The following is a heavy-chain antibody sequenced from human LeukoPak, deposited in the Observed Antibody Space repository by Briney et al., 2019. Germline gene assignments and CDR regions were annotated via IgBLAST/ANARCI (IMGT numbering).Heavy chain of an antibody. CDR2: IYYSGST. J-gene: IGHJ3*02. CDR3: ARHSRNRDAFDI. CDR1: GGSISSSSYY. Sequence: SETLSLTCTVSGGSISSSSYYWGWIRQPPGKGLEWIGSIYYSGSTYYNPSLKSRVTISVDTSKNQFSLKLSSVTAADTAVYYCARHSRNRDAFDIWGQGTMVTVSS. V-gene: IGHV4-39*01.